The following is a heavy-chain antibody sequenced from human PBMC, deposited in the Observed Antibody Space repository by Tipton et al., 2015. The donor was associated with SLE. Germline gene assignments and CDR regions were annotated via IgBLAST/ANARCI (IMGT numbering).Heavy chain of an antibody. Sequence: LSLTCTVSGGSISSSSYYWGWIRQPPGKGLEWIGSIYYSGSTYYNPSLKSRVTISVDTSKNQFSLKLSSVTAADTAVYYCARWAGPTVNFDYWGQGTLVTVSS. J-gene: IGHJ4*02. V-gene: IGHV4-39*07. D-gene: IGHD4-11*01. CDR3: ARWAGPTVNFDY. CDR1: GGSISSSSYY. CDR2: IYYSGST.